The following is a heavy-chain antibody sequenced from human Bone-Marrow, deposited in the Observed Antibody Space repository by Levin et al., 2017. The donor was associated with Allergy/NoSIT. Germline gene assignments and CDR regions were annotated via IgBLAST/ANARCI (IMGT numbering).Heavy chain of an antibody. CDR2: INHSGST. CDR3: ARGPPAMIVVAPYYYYGMDV. CDR1: GGSFRGYY. V-gene: IGHV4-34*01. D-gene: IGHD3-22*01. J-gene: IGHJ6*02. Sequence: SQTLSLPCAVYGGSFRGYYWSWIRQPPGKGLEWIGEINHSGSTNYNPSLKSRVTISVDTSKNQFSLKLSSVTAADTAVYYCARGPPAMIVVAPYYYYGMDVWGQGTTVTVSS.